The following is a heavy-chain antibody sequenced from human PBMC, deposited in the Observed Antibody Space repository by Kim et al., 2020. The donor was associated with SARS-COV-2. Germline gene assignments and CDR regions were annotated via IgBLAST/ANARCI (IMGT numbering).Heavy chain of an antibody. J-gene: IGHJ4*02. D-gene: IGHD6-6*01. CDR3: AADKGSSTFNY. CDR1: GSTFTSST. CDR2: IVVGVGHT. V-gene: IGHV1-58*02. Sequence: SVKFSCKPSGSTFTSSTIQWLRQARGQRLEWIGWIVVGVGHTKYAQNFQERGTITKDRSTRTVYLDLSGLRSEDTAVYYCAADKGSSTFNYWGQGTLVTVSS.